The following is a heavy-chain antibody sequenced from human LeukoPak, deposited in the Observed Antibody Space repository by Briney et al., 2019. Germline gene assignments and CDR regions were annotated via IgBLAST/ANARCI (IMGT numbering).Heavy chain of an antibody. V-gene: IGHV5-51*01. CDR1: GYSFTSYW. J-gene: IGHJ3*02. CDR2: IYPGDSDT. Sequence: GESLKISCKGSGYSFTSYWIGWVRQMPGKGLEWMGIIYPGDSDTRYSPSFQGQVTILADKSISTAYLQWSSLKASDTAMYYCARHAYSGSYLGAFDIWGQGTMVTVSS. D-gene: IGHD1-26*01. CDR3: ARHAYSGSYLGAFDI.